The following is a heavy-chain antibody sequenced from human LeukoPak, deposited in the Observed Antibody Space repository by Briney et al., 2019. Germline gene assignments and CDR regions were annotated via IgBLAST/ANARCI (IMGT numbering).Heavy chain of an antibody. Sequence: SVKVSCKASGGTFSSYAISWVRQAPGQGLERMGRITPIFGIANYAQKFQGRVTITADKSTSTAYMELSSLRSEDTAVYYCARDRSGSYSSFGRFDYWGQGTLVTVSS. D-gene: IGHD1-26*01. CDR3: ARDRSGSYSSFGRFDY. V-gene: IGHV1-69*04. CDR1: GGTFSSYA. CDR2: ITPIFGIA. J-gene: IGHJ4*02.